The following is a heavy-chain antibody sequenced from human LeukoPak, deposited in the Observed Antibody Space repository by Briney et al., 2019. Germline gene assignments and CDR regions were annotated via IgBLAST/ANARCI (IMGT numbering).Heavy chain of an antibody. Sequence: PSETLSLTCTVSGGSISSYYWSWIRQPPGKGLEWIGYIYYSGSTNYNPSLKSRVTISVDTSKNQFSLKLSSVTAADTAVYYCARVYFWSGYPIFDYWGQGTLVTVSS. CDR2: IYYSGST. D-gene: IGHD3-3*01. J-gene: IGHJ4*02. CDR1: GGSISSYY. V-gene: IGHV4-59*01. CDR3: ARVYFWSGYPIFDY.